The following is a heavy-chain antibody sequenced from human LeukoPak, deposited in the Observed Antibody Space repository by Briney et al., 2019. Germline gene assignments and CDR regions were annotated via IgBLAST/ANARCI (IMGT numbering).Heavy chain of an antibody. CDR1: GFTFSSYA. CDR3: AKDLSGYSSSSAL. CDR2: ISGSGGST. Sequence: GGSLRLSCGASGFTFSSYAMSWVRQAPGKGLEWVSAISGSGGSTYYADSVKGRFTISRDNSKNTLYLQMSSLRAEDTAVYYCAKDLSGYSSSSALGGQGTLVTVSS. V-gene: IGHV3-23*01. J-gene: IGHJ4*02. D-gene: IGHD6-6*01.